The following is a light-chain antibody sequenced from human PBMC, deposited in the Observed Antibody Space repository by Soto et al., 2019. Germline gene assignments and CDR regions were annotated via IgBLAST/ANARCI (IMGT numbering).Light chain of an antibody. CDR3: CSYAGSSTLV. J-gene: IGLJ3*02. Sequence: QSVLTQPASVSGSPGQSITISCTGTSSDVGSYNVVSWYQQHPGKAPKLMIYEGSKRPSGVSNRFSGSKSDNTASLTISGLQAEDEADYYCCSYAGSSTLVFGGGTKVTVL. CDR2: EGS. V-gene: IGLV2-23*01. CDR1: SSDVGSYNV.